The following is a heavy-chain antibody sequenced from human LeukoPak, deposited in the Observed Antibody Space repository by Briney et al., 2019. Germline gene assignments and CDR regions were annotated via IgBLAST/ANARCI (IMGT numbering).Heavy chain of an antibody. V-gene: IGHV3-33*06. D-gene: IGHD6-6*01. CDR1: GFTFSSYG. J-gene: IGHJ5*02. CDR2: IWYDGSNK. CDR3: AKDGLLRSSSSGNWFDP. Sequence: EPGGSLRLSCAASGFTFSSYGMHWVRQAPGKGLEWVAVIWYDGSNKYYADSVKGRFTISRDNSKNTLYLQMNSLRAEDTAVYYCAKDGLLRSSSSGNWFDPWGQGTLVTVSS.